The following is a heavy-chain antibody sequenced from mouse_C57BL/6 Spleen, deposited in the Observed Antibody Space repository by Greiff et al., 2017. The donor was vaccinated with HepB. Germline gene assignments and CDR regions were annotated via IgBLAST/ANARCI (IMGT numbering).Heavy chain of an antibody. Sequence: EVHLVESEGGLVQPGSSMKLSCTASGFTFSDYYMAWVRQVPEKGLEWVANINYDGSSTYYLDSLKSRFIISRDNAKNILYLQMSSLKSEDTATYCCARIYDGYYVLDYWGQGTTLTVSS. J-gene: IGHJ2*01. D-gene: IGHD2-3*01. CDR3: ARIYDGYYVLDY. CDR1: GFTFSDYY. CDR2: INYDGSST. V-gene: IGHV5-16*01.